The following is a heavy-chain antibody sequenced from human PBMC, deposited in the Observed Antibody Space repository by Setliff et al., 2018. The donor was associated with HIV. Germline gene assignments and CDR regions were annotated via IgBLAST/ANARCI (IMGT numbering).Heavy chain of an antibody. Sequence: SETLSLTCTVSGGSISSHFWSWIRQPPGKGLEWIGSIYYSGSTNYNPSLKSRVTISVVTSKNQFSLKLGSVTAADTAVYYCARGTLYYDYVWGTPFPFDYWGQGTLVTVS. CDR1: GGSISSHF. CDR2: IYYSGST. D-gene: IGHD3-16*01. CDR3: ARGTLYYDYVWGTPFPFDY. V-gene: IGHV4-59*11. J-gene: IGHJ4*02.